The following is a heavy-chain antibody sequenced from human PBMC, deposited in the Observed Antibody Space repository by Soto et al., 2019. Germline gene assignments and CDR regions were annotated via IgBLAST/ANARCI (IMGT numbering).Heavy chain of an antibody. CDR1: GVSLTSGTYY. CDR3: ASTEDFFDY. Sequence: TSETLSLTCSVSGVSLTSGTYYWSWIRQRPGMGLEWIGYIFYSGSTDYNPSLKTRVNISVDTSKNQFSLKLSSVTAADTAVYYCASTEDFFDYWGQGTLVTVSS. V-gene: IGHV4-31*03. J-gene: IGHJ4*02. CDR2: IFYSGST.